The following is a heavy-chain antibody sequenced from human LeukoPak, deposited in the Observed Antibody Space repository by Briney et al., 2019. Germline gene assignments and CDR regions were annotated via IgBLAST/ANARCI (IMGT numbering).Heavy chain of an antibody. CDR3: ARGTVWRLGSYGLDV. CDR2: IWYDGSNK. J-gene: IGHJ6*02. CDR1: GFTFSSYG. Sequence: GGSLRLSCAASGFTFSSYGMHWVRQAPGKGLEWVAVIWYDGSNKYYADSVKGRFTISRDNSKNTLYLQMNALRAEDSAVYYCARGTVWRLGSYGLDVWGQGTTVTVSS. V-gene: IGHV3-33*01. D-gene: IGHD3-16*01.